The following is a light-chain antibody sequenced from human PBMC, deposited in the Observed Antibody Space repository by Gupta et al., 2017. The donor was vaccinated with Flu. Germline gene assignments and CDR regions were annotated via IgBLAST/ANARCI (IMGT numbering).Light chain of an antibody. CDR1: RLGDKY. CDR3: QKWDRTTGV. V-gene: IGLV3-1*01. Sequence: SYELTQPPSVSLSPGQTASITRPGDRLGDKYVSWHPQKAGQSPVLVIYPDNKRPSGRPERISGSNSGPTVTLTSSGTQAVDESYYYCQKWDRTTGVFGGGTKLTVL. J-gene: IGLJ3*02. CDR2: PDN.